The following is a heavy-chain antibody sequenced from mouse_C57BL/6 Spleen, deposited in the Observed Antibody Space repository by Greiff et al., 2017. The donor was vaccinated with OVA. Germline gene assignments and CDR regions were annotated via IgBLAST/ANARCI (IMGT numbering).Heavy chain of an antibody. CDR1: GFTFSDYY. V-gene: IGHV5-12*01. CDR2: ISNGGGST. CDR3: ARRGVVALYYYAMDY. Sequence: EVKVVESGGGLVQPGGSLKLSCAASGFTFSDYYMYWVRQTPEKRLEWVAYISNGGGSTYYPDTVKGRFTISRDNAKNTLYLQMSRLKTEDTAMYYCARRGVVALYYYAMDYWGQGTSVTVSS. J-gene: IGHJ4*01. D-gene: IGHD1-1*01.